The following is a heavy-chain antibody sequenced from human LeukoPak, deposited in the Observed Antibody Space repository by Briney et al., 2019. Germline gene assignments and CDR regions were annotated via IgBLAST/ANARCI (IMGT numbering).Heavy chain of an antibody. CDR2: IIPIFGTA. Sequence: SVKVSCKASGGTFSSYAISWVRQAPGQGLEWMGRIIPIFGTADYAQKFQGRITITTDESTSTAYMELSSLRSEDTAVYYCARDLVGITGTTGWGQGTLVTVSS. D-gene: IGHD1-7*01. J-gene: IGHJ4*02. V-gene: IGHV1-69*05. CDR3: ARDLVGITGTTG. CDR1: GGTFSSYA.